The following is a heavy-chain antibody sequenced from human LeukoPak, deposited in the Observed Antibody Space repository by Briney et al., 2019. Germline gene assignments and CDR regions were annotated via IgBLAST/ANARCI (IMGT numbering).Heavy chain of an antibody. V-gene: IGHV1-2*02. D-gene: IGHD6-13*01. J-gene: IGHJ4*02. CDR1: GYTFTGYY. CDR2: INPNSGGT. Sequence: GASVKVSCKASGYTFTGYYMHWVRQAPGQGLEWMGWINPNSGGTNYAQKFQGRVAMTRDTSISTAYMELSRLRSDDTAVYYCASLPAARTLPFDYWGQGALVTVSS. CDR3: ASLPAARTLPFDY.